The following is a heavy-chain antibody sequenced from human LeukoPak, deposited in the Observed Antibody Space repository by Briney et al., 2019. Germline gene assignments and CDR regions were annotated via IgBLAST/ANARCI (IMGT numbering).Heavy chain of an antibody. D-gene: IGHD6-19*01. J-gene: IGHJ5*02. CDR3: ARDVRYASGWSTPES. CDR1: GGSIINHY. V-gene: IGHV4-4*07. CDR2: IYSSGSA. Sequence: SSETLSLTCTVSGGSIINHYWSWIRQPAGKGLEWIGRIYSSGSANYCPSLKSRVSMSIDTSNNHFSLNLTPVTAADTALYFCARDVRYASGWSTPESWGQGTLVTVSS.